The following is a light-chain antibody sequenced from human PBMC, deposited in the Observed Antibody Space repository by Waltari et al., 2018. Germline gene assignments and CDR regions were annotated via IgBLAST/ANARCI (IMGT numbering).Light chain of an antibody. CDR1: RVVSSGN. CDR2: GAS. Sequence: EIVLTQSPGTLSSPQGERATLSSRPGRVVSSGNSAWYQQEPGQVPRLLIYGASSRATGITDRFRGSGSGTDFTHTISRLEPEDFAVYYCQQYGRSPRTFGQGTTVEIK. J-gene: IGKJ1*01. V-gene: IGKV3-20*01. CDR3: QQYGRSPRT.